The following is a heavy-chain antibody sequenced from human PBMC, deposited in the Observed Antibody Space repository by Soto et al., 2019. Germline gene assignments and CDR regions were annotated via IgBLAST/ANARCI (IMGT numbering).Heavy chain of an antibody. Sequence: QVQLVESGGGVVQPGRSLRLSCAASGFTFSSYGMHWVHQAPGKGLEWVAVIWYDGSNKYYADSVKGRFTISRDNSKNTLYLQMNSLRAEDTAVYYCARAWVVEGWFDPWGQGTLVTVSS. CDR1: GFTFSSYG. V-gene: IGHV3-33*01. CDR2: IWYDGSNK. D-gene: IGHD2-15*01. CDR3: ARAWVVEGWFDP. J-gene: IGHJ5*02.